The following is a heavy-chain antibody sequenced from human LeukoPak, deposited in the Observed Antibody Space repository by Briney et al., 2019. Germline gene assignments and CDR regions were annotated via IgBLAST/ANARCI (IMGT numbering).Heavy chain of an antibody. CDR1: GYNFATYW. V-gene: IGHV5-51*01. D-gene: IGHD2-21*02. J-gene: IGHJ4*02. CDR3: ARSLTSNTYCGGDCSFDN. CDR2: IYPGDSYT. Sequence: GESLKISCKGSGYNFATYWIAWVRQMPGKGLEWMGIIYPGDSYTKYSPPFQGQVTISADKSIDTAFLQWSSLKPSDTAMYFCARSLTSNTYCGGDCSFDNWGQGSLVTVSS.